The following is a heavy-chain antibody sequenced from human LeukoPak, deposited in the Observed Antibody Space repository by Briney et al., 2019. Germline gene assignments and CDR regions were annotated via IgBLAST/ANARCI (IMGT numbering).Heavy chain of an antibody. CDR1: GYTLTVYY. CDR2: IDPNSGGT. V-gene: IGHV1-2*02. Sequence: ASVNVSCKASGYTLTVYYMHWVRQAPGQGLAWMGWIDPNSGGTNYAQKFQGRVAMTRDTSISTAYMELSRLRSDDTAVYYCARGGSGSYPQPGLYWGQGTLVTVSS. D-gene: IGHD1-26*01. CDR3: ARGGSGSYPQPGLY. J-gene: IGHJ4*02.